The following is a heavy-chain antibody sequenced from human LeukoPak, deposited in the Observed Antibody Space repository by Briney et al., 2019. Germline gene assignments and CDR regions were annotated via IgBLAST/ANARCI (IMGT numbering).Heavy chain of an antibody. Sequence: GGSLRLSCAASGFTFSSYSMNWVRQAPGKGLEWVSSISSSSSYIYYADSVKGRFTISRDNAKNSLYLQMNSLRAEDTAVYYCARSMVLIAAAGKGFDYWGQGTLVTVSS. J-gene: IGHJ4*02. D-gene: IGHD6-13*01. V-gene: IGHV3-21*01. CDR2: ISSSSSYI. CDR3: ARSMVLIAAAGKGFDY. CDR1: GFTFSSYS.